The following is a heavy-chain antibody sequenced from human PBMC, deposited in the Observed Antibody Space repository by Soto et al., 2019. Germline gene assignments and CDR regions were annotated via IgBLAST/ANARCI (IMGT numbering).Heavy chain of an antibody. CDR3: VRARGPSMLRYYYGLDV. D-gene: IGHD3-10*02. CDR1: GGTFSTYA. V-gene: IGHV1-69*13. Sequence: SVKVSCKASGGTFSTYAISWVRQAPGQGLEWMGGIIPVFGAANYTQKFQGRVTITADESTSTVYMELSSLRSEDTAVYYWVRARGPSMLRYYYGLDVWGQGTTVTVSS. J-gene: IGHJ6*02. CDR2: IIPVFGAA.